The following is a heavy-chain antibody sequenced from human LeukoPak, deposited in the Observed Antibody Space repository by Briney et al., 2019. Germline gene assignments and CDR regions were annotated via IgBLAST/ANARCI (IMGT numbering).Heavy chain of an antibody. CDR2: IHYSGST. V-gene: IGHV4-31*03. D-gene: IGHD1-7*01. Sequence: PSQTLSLTCTVSGGSISSDNYYWSWIRQHPGKGLEWIGNIHYSGSTYYNPSLKSRITISVDTSKNQFSLKLSSMTAADTAVYYCARDGTTTAFDIWGQGTMVTVSS. J-gene: IGHJ3*02. CDR3: ARDGTTTAFDI. CDR1: GGSISSDNYY.